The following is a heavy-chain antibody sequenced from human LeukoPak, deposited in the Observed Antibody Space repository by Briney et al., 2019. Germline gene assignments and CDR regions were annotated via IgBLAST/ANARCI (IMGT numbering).Heavy chain of an antibody. V-gene: IGHV4-59*01. CDR1: GGSISSYY. CDR3: AREPSYLSWFDP. CDR2: IYYSGST. D-gene: IGHD1-26*01. J-gene: IGHJ5*02. Sequence: TSETLSLTCTVSGGSISSYYWSWIRQPPGKGLEWIGYIYYSGSTNYNPSLKSRVTISVDTSKNQFSLKLSSVTAADTAAYYCAREPSYLSWFDPWGQGTLVTVSS.